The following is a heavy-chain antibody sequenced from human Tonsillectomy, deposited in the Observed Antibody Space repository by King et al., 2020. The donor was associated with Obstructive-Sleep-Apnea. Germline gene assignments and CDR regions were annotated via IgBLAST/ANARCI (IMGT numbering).Heavy chain of an antibody. CDR3: AREGSYGSGRQYDY. CDR1: GFTISTYW. CDR2: ISSDGSGT. J-gene: IGHJ4*02. D-gene: IGHD3-10*01. Sequence: QLQESGGGLVQPGGSLRLSCAASGFTISTYWMHWVRQVPGKGLVWVSRISSDGSGTDYADSVKGRFTISRDSAKKTLYLQMNSLRVEDTAVYYCAREGSYGSGRQYDYWGQGTLVTVSS. V-gene: IGHV3-74*01.